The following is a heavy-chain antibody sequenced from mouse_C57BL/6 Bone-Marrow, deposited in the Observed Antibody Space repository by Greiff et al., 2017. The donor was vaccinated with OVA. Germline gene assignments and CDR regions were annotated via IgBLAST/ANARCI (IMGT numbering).Heavy chain of an antibody. V-gene: IGHV1-18*01. D-gene: IGHD2-12*01. CDR2: INPNNGGT. CDR1: GYTFTDYN. J-gene: IGHJ2*01. Sequence: EVQLQQSGPELVKPGASVKIPCKASGYTFTDYNMDWVKQSHGKSLEWIGDINPNNGGTIYNQKFKGKATLTVDKSSSTAYMELSSLTSEDTAVYYGARGGYNYDDGYCFDYWGQGTTLTVSS. CDR3: ARGGYNYDDGYCFDY.